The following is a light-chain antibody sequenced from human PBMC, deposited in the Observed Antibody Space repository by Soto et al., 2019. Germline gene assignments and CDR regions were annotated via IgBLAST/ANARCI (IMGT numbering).Light chain of an antibody. V-gene: IGKV2-28*01. CDR1: QSLLHNNGYNF. CDR2: LSY. J-gene: IGKJ2*01. CDR3: LQALQTPLT. Sequence: DIVMTQSPLSLPVTPGEPASISCRSSQSLLHNNGYNFLDWYLQKPGQSPQLLVYLSYNRASGVPDRFSGSGSGTDFTLKISRVEAEDVGVYYCLQALQTPLTFGQGPKLEIK.